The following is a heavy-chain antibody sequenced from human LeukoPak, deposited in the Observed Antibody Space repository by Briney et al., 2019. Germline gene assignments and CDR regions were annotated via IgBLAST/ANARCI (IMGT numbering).Heavy chain of an antibody. V-gene: IGHV4-39*01. D-gene: IGHD5-18*01. CDR3: ARHFVDTAVPEDFDI. CDR1: GGSISSSSYY. Sequence: SETLSLTCTVSGGSISSSSYYWGWIRQPPGKGLEWIGSIYYSGSTYYNPSLKSRVTISVDTSKNQFSLKLSSVTAADTAAYYCARHFVDTAVPEDFDIWGQGTMVTVSS. J-gene: IGHJ3*02. CDR2: IYYSGST.